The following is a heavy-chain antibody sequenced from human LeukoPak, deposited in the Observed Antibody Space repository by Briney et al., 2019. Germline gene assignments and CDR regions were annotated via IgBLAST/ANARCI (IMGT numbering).Heavy chain of an antibody. D-gene: IGHD3-22*01. J-gene: IGHJ3*02. Sequence: ASETLSLTCTVSGGSISSYYWSWIRQPPGKGLEWIGYIYYSGSTNYNPSLKSRVTISVDTSKNQFSLKLSSVTAADTAVYYCARGRYYYDSSGPPGILGQGTMVTVSS. CDR2: IYYSGST. CDR3: ARGRYYYDSSGPPGI. CDR1: GGSISSYY. V-gene: IGHV4-59*01.